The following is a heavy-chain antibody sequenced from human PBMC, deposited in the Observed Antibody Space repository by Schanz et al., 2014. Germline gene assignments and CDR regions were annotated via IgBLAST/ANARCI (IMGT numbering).Heavy chain of an antibody. CDR3: ARGGYSSGWYDRDIAHFDY. CDR2: MNPNSGNT. CDR1: GYTFTSHG. J-gene: IGHJ4*02. V-gene: IGHV1-18*01. Sequence: QVQLVQSGAEVKKPGASVKVSCKASGYTFTSHGISWVRQAPGQGLEWMGWMNPNSGNTGYAQKLQGRVTMTTDTSTSTAYMELRSLRSDDTAVYYCARGGYSSGWYDRDIAHFDYWGQGTLVTVSS. D-gene: IGHD6-19*01.